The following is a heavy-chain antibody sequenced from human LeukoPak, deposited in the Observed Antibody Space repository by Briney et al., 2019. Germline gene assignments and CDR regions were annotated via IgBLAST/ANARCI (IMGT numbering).Heavy chain of an antibody. CDR1: GFTFSSYW. Sequence: PGGSLRLSCAASGFTFSSYWMSWVRLAPGKGLEWVANIKQDGSEKYYVDSVKGRFTISRDNAKNSLYLQMNSLRAEDTAVYYCARDYYDSSGYYYFDYWGQGTLVTVSS. CDR2: IKQDGSEK. CDR3: ARDYYDSSGYYYFDY. J-gene: IGHJ4*02. D-gene: IGHD3-22*01. V-gene: IGHV3-7*01.